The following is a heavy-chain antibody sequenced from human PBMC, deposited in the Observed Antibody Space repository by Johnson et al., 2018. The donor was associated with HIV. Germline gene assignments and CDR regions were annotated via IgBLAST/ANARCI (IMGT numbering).Heavy chain of an antibody. CDR2: ISYDGRNE. Sequence: QVQLLESGGGLVQPGRSLRLSCAASGFTFSSYAMHWVRQAPGKGLEWVAVISYDGRNEFYADSVKGRFTISRDNSTNTLYLQMNSLRAEDTAVYYFAKGPKYDYVWGGDAFDIWGQGTMVTVSS. V-gene: IGHV3-30*04. CDR1: GFTFSSYA. CDR3: AKGPKYDYVWGGDAFDI. D-gene: IGHD3-16*01. J-gene: IGHJ3*02.